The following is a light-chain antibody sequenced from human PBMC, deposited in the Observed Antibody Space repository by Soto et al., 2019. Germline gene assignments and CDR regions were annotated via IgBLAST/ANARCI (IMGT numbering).Light chain of an antibody. V-gene: IGKV3-15*01. J-gene: IGKJ4*01. Sequence: EIVMTQSPATLSVSPGESVSLSCRATQSVASNLAWYQQKPGQAPRLLTYGPSTRATGVPARFSGSGSETEVTLTISSLQSEDFAVHFCQQYNNWPLTFGGGTRVDVK. CDR1: QSVASN. CDR2: GPS. CDR3: QQYNNWPLT.